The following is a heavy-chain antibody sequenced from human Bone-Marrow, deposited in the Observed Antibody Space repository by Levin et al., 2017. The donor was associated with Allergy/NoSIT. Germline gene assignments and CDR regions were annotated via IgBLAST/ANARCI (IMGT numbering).Heavy chain of an antibody. Sequence: PSETLSLTCSVSGGSISGGGFLWSWIRQLPGKGLEWMAYIKYSGTTYYNPSLKSRLSISLETSMNQFSLRLRSVTAADTAVYYCARGVTAAGVHDVVDMWGQGTLVTVS. J-gene: IGHJ3*02. CDR1: GGSISGGGFL. CDR3: ARGVTAAGVHDVVDM. V-gene: IGHV4-31*03. CDR2: IKYSGTT. D-gene: IGHD6-13*01.